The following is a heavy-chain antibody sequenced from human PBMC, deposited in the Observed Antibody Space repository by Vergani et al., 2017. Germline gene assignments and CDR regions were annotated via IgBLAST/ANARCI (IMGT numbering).Heavy chain of an antibody. V-gene: IGHV3-7*01. CDR3: AKDFLRVVVAAPSYGMDV. J-gene: IGHJ6*02. CDR1: GFSLSRFW. Sequence: EVQLVESGGGLVQPGGSLRLSCAASGFSLSRFWMSWVRQAPEKGLEWVAHISPDGSATTYVDSVKGRFTISRDNTKNTLYLQMNSLRAEDTAVYYCAKDFLRVVVAAPSYGMDVWSQGTTVTVSS. D-gene: IGHD2-15*01. CDR2: ISPDGSAT.